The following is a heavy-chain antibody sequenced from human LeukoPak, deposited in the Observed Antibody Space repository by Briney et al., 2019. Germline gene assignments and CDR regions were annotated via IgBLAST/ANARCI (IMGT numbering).Heavy chain of an antibody. Sequence: ASVKVSCKASGGTFRIYAISWVRQAPGQGLEWMGGIIPIFGTANYAQKFQGRVTITADESTSTAYMELSSLRSEDTAVYYCADGSNYYGSGSRRGGAFDIWGQGTMVTVSS. CDR1: GGTFRIYA. J-gene: IGHJ3*02. CDR3: ADGSNYYGSGSRRGGAFDI. CDR2: IIPIFGTA. D-gene: IGHD3-10*01. V-gene: IGHV1-69*13.